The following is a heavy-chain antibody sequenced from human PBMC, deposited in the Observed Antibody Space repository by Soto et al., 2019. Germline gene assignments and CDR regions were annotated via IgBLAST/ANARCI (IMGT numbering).Heavy chain of an antibody. V-gene: IGHV3-21*01. Sequence: EVQLVESGGGMVKPGGSLRLSCAASGFTFSSYSMNWVRQAPGKGLDWVSSISSSSRNVYYADSVKGRFTISRDNAKNSLYLQMNSLRDEDTGVYYCSRELERRGGWFDPWGQGTLVTVSS. CDR3: SRELERRGGWFDP. CDR2: ISSSSRNV. CDR1: GFTFSSYS. D-gene: IGHD1-1*01. J-gene: IGHJ5*02.